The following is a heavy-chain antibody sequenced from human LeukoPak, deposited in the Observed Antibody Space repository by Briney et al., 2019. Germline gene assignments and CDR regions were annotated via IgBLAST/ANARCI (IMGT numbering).Heavy chain of an antibody. CDR1: GFTVSSNY. Sequence: GGSLKLSCAASGFTVSSNYMSWVRQAPGKGLEWVANIKEDGSEKYYVDSVKGRFTISRDNARNSLYLQMNSLRAEDTAVYYCASGRQLGYWGQGTLVTVSS. V-gene: IGHV3-7*01. CDR2: IKEDGSEK. D-gene: IGHD6-13*01. CDR3: ASGRQLGY. J-gene: IGHJ4*02.